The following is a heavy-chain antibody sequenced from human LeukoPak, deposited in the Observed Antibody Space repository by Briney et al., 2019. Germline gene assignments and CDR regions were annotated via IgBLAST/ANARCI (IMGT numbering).Heavy chain of an antibody. J-gene: IGHJ4*02. D-gene: IGHD3-22*01. Sequence: GGSLRLSCAASGFTFSSYTMNWVRQAPGKGLEWVSSISSDSSYIYYADSVKGRFTISRDNSKNTLYLQMNSLRAEDTAVYYCARGANYYDSSGYSYNFDYWGQGTLVTVSS. CDR1: GFTFSSYT. CDR3: ARGANYYDSSGYSYNFDY. V-gene: IGHV3-21*01. CDR2: ISSDSSYI.